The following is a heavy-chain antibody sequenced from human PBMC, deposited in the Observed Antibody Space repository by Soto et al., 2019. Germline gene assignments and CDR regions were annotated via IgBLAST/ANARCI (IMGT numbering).Heavy chain of an antibody. V-gene: IGHV5-51*01. Sequence: EVQLVQSGAEVKKPGESLKISCKGSGYSFTSYWIGWVRQMTGKGLEWMGIIYPGDSDTRYSPSFQGQVTTSADKSISTANPQWSSLKASDTAMYYCARQGYCSSTSCYLKLSRDYWDFDLGGRGTLVTVSS. CDR3: ARQGYCSSTSCYLKLSRDYWDFDL. J-gene: IGHJ2*01. CDR2: IYPGDSDT. D-gene: IGHD2-2*01. CDR1: GYSFTSYW.